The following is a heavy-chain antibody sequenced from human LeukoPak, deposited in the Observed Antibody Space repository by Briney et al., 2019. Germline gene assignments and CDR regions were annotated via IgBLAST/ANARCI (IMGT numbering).Heavy chain of an antibody. CDR1: GYTFTSYY. CDR2: INPSGGST. V-gene: IGHV1-46*01. J-gene: IGHJ4*02. D-gene: IGHD3-3*01. CDR3: ARERSITIFGVMISPLDY. Sequence: GASVKVSCKASGYTFTSYYMHWVRQAPGQGLEWMGIINPSGGSTSYAQKFQGRVTMTRDMSTSTVYMELSSLRSEDTAVYYCARERSITIFGVMISPLDYWGQGTLVTVSS.